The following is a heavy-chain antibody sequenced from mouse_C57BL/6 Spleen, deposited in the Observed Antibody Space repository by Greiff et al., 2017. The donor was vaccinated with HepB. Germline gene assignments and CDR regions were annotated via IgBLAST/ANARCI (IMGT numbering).Heavy chain of an antibody. D-gene: IGHD3-3*01. CDR2: IWGVGST. J-gene: IGHJ3*01. CDR3: ATLGQAY. V-gene: IGHV2-6*01. Sequence: VQVVESGPGLVAPSQRLSIPCTVSGFSLTSYGVDWVRQSPGKGLEWLGVIWGVGSTNYNSALKSRLSSSKDHSKSQVFLKMNSLQTDDTAMYYCATLGQAYWGQGTLVTVSA. CDR1: GFSLTSYG.